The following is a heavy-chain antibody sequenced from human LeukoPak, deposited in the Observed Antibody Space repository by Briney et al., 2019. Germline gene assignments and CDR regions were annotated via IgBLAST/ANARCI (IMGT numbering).Heavy chain of an antibody. J-gene: IGHJ4*02. Sequence: ASVSVSCTASGGTFSSYAISWVRQAPGQGLEWMGIINPSDGSTNYAQKFQGRVTMTRDTSTSTVYMELSSLRSEDTAVYYCARDLIMTLHLDFDYWGQGTLVTVSS. CDR2: INPSDGST. CDR1: GGTFSSYA. V-gene: IGHV1-46*01. D-gene: IGHD3-16*01. CDR3: ARDLIMTLHLDFDY.